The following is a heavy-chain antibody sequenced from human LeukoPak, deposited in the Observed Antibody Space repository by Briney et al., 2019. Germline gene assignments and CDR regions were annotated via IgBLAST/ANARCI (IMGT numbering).Heavy chain of an antibody. J-gene: IGHJ4*02. CDR3: ARLGYCGGDCFYYFDY. Sequence: GESLKISCKGSGYSITSYWIGWVRQMPGKGLEWMGIIYPGDSDTRYSPSFQGQVTISADKSISTAYLQWSSLKASDTAMYYCARLGYCGGDCFYYFDYWGQGTLVTVSS. CDR1: GYSITSYW. D-gene: IGHD2-21*02. CDR2: IYPGDSDT. V-gene: IGHV5-51*01.